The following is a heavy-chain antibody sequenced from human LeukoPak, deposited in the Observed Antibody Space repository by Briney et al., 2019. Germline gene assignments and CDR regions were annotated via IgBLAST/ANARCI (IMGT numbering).Heavy chain of an antibody. J-gene: IGHJ6*03. CDR1: GGTFSSCS. CDR3: AGVDTAMVFYYYYMDV. Sequence: SVKVSCKASGGTFSSCSISWVRQAPGQKLQLMGRIIPIFGTANYAQKFQGRVTITTDESTSTAYMELSSLRSEDTAVYYCAGVDTAMVFYYYYMDVWAKGPRSPSP. V-gene: IGHV1-69*05. D-gene: IGHD5-18*01. CDR2: IIPIFGTA.